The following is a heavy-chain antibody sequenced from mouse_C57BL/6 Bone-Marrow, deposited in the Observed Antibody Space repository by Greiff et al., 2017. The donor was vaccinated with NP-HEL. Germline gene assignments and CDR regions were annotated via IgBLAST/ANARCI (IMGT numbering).Heavy chain of an antibody. V-gene: IGHV1-22*01. D-gene: IGHD4-1*01. CDR1: GYTFTDYN. CDR3: ARWRLDWDVRSLFYAMDY. Sequence: VQLQQSGPELVKPGASVKMSCKASGYTFTDYNMHWVKQSHGKSLEWIGYINPNNGGTSYNQKFKGKATLTVNKSSSTAYMELRSLTSEDSAVYYCARWRLDWDVRSLFYAMDYWGQGTSVTVSS. CDR2: INPNNGGT. J-gene: IGHJ4*01.